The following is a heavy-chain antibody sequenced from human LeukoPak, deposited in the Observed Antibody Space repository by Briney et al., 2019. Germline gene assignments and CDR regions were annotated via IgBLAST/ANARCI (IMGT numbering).Heavy chain of an antibody. CDR3: ARAVLLRWGYYYYMDV. CDR1: GFTFDDYG. CDR2: INWNGGST. Sequence: TGGSLRLSCAASGFTFDDYGMRWVRQAPGKGLEWVSGINWNGGSTGYADSVKGRFTISRDNAKNSLYLQMNSLRAEDTALYYCARAVLLRWGYYYYMDVWGKGTTVTVSS. J-gene: IGHJ6*03. D-gene: IGHD3-16*01. V-gene: IGHV3-20*04.